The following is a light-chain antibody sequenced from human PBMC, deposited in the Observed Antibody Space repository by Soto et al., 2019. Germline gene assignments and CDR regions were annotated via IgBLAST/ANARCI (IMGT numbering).Light chain of an antibody. J-gene: IGKJ2*01. Sequence: DVVMTQSPLSLPVTLGQPASISCRSSQSLVDSDGNTYLNWFQQRPGQSPRRLIYYVSNRDSGVADRFSGSGSGTDFSLQISRVEAEDVGVYYCRQGTLWPRYTFGQGTKLEIK. V-gene: IGKV2-30*01. CDR1: QSLVDSDGNTY. CDR2: YVS. CDR3: RQGTLWPRYT.